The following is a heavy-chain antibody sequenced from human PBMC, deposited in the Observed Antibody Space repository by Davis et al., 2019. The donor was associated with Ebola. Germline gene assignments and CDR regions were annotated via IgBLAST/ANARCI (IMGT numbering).Heavy chain of an antibody. V-gene: IGHV3-7*03. D-gene: IGHD5-24*01. CDR3: AVEMATRDAFDI. CDR2: IKQDGSEK. CDR1: GFTFSSYW. J-gene: IGHJ3*02. Sequence: GESLKISCAASGFTFSSYWMSWVRQAPGKGLEWVANIKQDGSEKYYVDSVKGRFTISRDNAKNSLYLKMNSLRAEDTAVYYCAVEMATRDAFDIWGQGTMVTVSS.